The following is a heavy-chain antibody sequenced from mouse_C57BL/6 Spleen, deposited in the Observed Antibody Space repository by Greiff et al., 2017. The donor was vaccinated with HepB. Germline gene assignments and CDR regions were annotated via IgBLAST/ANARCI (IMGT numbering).Heavy chain of an antibody. D-gene: IGHD1-1*01. CDR1: GYTFTSYW. CDR3: ARPRSHGSSYLYAMDY. J-gene: IGHJ4*01. V-gene: IGHV1-69*01. CDR2: IDPSDSYT. Sequence: VQLQQSGAELVMPGASVKLSCKASGYTFTSYWMHWVKQRPGQGLEWIGEIDPSDSYTNYNQKFKGKSTLTVDKSSSTAYMQLSSLPSEDSAVYYCARPRSHGSSYLYAMDYWGQGTSVTVSS.